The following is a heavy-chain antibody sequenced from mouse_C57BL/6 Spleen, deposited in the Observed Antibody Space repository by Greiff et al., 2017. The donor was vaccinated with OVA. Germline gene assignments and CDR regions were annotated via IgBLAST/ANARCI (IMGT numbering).Heavy chain of an antibody. V-gene: IGHV3-6*01. CDR2: ISYDGSN. CDR1: GYSITSGYY. CDR3: ARGGTTVSMDY. J-gene: IGHJ4*01. Sequence: EVQRVESGPGLVKPSQSLSLTCSVTGYSITSGYYWNWIRQFPGNKLEWMGYISYDGSNNYNPSLKNRISITRDTSKNQFFLKLNSVTTEDTATYYCARGGTTVSMDYWGQGTSVTVSS. D-gene: IGHD1-1*01.